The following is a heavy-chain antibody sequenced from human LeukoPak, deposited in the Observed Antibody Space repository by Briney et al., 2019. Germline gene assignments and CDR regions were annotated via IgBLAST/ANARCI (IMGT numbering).Heavy chain of an antibody. V-gene: IGHV4-4*02. D-gene: IGHD6-6*01. J-gene: IGHJ4*02. Sequence: SETLSLTCAVSGGSISSSNWWSWVRQPPGKGLEWIGEIYHSGSTNYNPSLKSRVTISVDKSKNQFSLKLSSVTAADTAVYYCARGRSMAVLNYFDYWGQGTLVTVSS. CDR1: GGSISSSNW. CDR3: ARGRSMAVLNYFDY. CDR2: IYHSGST.